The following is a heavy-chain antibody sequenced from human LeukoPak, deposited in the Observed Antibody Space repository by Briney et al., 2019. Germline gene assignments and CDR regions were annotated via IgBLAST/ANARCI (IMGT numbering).Heavy chain of an antibody. V-gene: IGHV4-61*02. Sequence: SETLSLTCSVSGGSISSGSYYWNWIRQPAGKGLDWIGRIYTSGTTNYNPSLKSRVSISMDTSKNQFSLKLSSVTAADTAVYYCAGGWGQQTFDFWGRGLVVAVSA. D-gene: IGHD3-16*01. CDR2: IYTSGTT. CDR1: GGSISSGSYY. CDR3: AGGWGQQTFDF. J-gene: IGHJ4*02.